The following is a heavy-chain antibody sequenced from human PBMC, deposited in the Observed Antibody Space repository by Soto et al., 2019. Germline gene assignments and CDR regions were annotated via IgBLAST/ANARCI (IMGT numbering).Heavy chain of an antibody. CDR1: GGTFSSYT. V-gene: IGHV1-69*04. D-gene: IGHD4-17*01. CDR3: ARDQDYCDYLDNSVVDY. CDR2: IIPILGIA. J-gene: IGHJ4*02. Sequence: SVKVSCKASGGTFSSYTISWVRQAPGQGLERMGRIIPILGIANYAQKFQGRVTITADKSTSTAYMELSSLRSEDTAVYYCARDQDYCDYLDNSVVDYWGQGTLVTVSS.